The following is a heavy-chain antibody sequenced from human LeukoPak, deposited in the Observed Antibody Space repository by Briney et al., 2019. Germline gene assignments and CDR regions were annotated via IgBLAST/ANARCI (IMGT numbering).Heavy chain of an antibody. D-gene: IGHD3-22*01. J-gene: IGHJ4*02. CDR1: GGSISSSSYY. V-gene: IGHV4-39*01. Sequence: HPSETLSLTCTVSGGSISSSSYYWGWIRQPPGKGLEWIGSIYYSGSTYYNPSLKSRVTISVDTTKNQFSLKLSSVTAADTAVYYCARNYYESHWDYWGQGTLVTASS. CDR3: ARNYYESHWDY. CDR2: IYYSGST.